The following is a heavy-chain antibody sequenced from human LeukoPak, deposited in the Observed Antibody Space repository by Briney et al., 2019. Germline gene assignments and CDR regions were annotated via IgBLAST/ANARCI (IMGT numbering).Heavy chain of an antibody. CDR2: INSDGSST. CDR3: AKTSGG. J-gene: IGHJ4*02. V-gene: IGHV3-74*01. Sequence: GESLKISCAASGFTFSSYWMHWVRQAPGKGLVWASRINSDGSSTRYADSVKGRFTISRDNAKNTLYLQMNSLRAEDTAVYYCAKTSGGWGQGTLVTVSS. CDR1: GFTFSSYW. D-gene: IGHD3-10*01.